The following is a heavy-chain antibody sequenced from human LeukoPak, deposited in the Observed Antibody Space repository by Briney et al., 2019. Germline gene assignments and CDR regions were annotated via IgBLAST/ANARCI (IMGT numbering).Heavy chain of an antibody. CDR3: AMVRGAY. CDR2: ISGSGGST. Sequence: PGGSLRLSCAASGFTFGDYYMGWVRQAPGKGLEWVSAISGSGGSTYYADSVKGRFTISRDNSKNTLYLQMNSLRAEDTAVYYCAMVRGAYWGQGTLVTVSS. V-gene: IGHV3-23*01. D-gene: IGHD3-10*01. CDR1: GFTFGDYY. J-gene: IGHJ4*02.